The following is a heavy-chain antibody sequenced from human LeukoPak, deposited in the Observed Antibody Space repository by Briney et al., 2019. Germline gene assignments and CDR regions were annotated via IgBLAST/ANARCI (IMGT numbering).Heavy chain of an antibody. Sequence: PSETLSLTCAVYGGSFSGYYWSWIRQPPGKGLEWIGEINHSGSTNYNPSLKSRVTISVDTSKNQFSLKLSSVTAADTAVYYCARAYCGGDCPMGYFDYWGQGTLVTVSS. CDR3: ARAYCGGDCPMGYFDY. CDR1: GGSFSGYY. V-gene: IGHV4-34*01. D-gene: IGHD2-21*02. CDR2: INHSGST. J-gene: IGHJ4*02.